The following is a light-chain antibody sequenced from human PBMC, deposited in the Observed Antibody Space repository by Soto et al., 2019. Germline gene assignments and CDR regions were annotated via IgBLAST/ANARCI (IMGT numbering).Light chain of an antibody. V-gene: IGLV2-14*01. J-gene: IGLJ2*01. CDR1: SSDVGGYNY. Sequence: QSALTQPASVSGSPGQSITISCTGTSSDVGGYNYVSWYQQHPGKAPKLMIYDVSNRPSGVSNRSSGSKSGNTASLTISGLPSEDEAEYYCSSYTSSSTLVLFGGGTKLTV. CDR3: SSYTSSSTLVL. CDR2: DVS.